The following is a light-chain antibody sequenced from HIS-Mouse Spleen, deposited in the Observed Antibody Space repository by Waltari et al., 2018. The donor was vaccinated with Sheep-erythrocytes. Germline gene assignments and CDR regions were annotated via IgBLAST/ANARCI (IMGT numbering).Light chain of an antibody. V-gene: IGLV2-11*01. Sequence: QSALTQPRSVSGSPGQSVTIPCTGTSSDVGGYHYVFGYQQHPGKAPKLMIYDVSKRPSGVPDRFSGSKSGNTASLTISGLQAEDEADYYCCSYAGSYNHVFATGTKVTVL. CDR2: DVS. CDR1: SSDVGGYHY. J-gene: IGLJ1*01. CDR3: CSYAGSYNHV.